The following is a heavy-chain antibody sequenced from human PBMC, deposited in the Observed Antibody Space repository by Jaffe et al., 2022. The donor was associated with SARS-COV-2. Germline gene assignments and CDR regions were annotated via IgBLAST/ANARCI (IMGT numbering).Heavy chain of an antibody. Sequence: QLQLQESGPGLVKPSETLSLTCTVSGGSISSSSYYWGWIRQPPGKGLEWIGSIYYSGSTYYNPSLKSRVTISVDTSKNQFSLKLSSVTAADTAVYYCARLPTGYSSSWYKDGVRGAFDIWGQGTMVTVSS. V-gene: IGHV4-39*01. CDR1: GGSISSSSYY. CDR2: IYYSGST. CDR3: ARLPTGYSSSWYKDGVRGAFDI. J-gene: IGHJ3*02. D-gene: IGHD6-13*01.